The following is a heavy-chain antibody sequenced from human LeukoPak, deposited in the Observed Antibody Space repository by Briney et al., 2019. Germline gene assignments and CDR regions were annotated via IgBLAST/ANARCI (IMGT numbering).Heavy chain of an antibody. CDR2: IREDGSEK. V-gene: IGHV3-7*01. CDR1: GFTFSTYW. Sequence: QPGGSLRLSCAASGFTFSTYWMNWVRQAPGKGLEWVANIREDGSEKYYVDSVKGRFTISRDNAKSSLYLQMNSLRAEDTAVYYCARNYFDYWGQGTLVTVSS. CDR3: ARNYFDY. J-gene: IGHJ4*02.